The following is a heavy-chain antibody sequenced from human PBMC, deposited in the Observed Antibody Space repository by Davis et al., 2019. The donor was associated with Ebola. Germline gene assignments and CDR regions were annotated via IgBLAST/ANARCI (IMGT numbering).Heavy chain of an antibody. CDR1: GGSISSSSYY. D-gene: IGHD2-2*01. Sequence: MPSETLSLTCTVSGGSISSSSYYWGWIRRPPGKGLEWIGSIYYSGSTYYNPSLKSRVTISVDTSKNQFSLKLSSVTAADTAVYYCARLGDIVVVPAEVWGQGTTVTVSS. J-gene: IGHJ6*02. V-gene: IGHV4-39*01. CDR2: IYYSGST. CDR3: ARLGDIVVVPAEV.